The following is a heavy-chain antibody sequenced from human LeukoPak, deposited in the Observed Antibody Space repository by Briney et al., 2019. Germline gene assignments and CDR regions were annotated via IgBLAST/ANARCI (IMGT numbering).Heavy chain of an antibody. CDR1: GFRFSSYA. Sequence: PGGSLRLACAASGFRFSSYAMSWVRQAPGKGLEWVSAISGSGVSTYYADSVKGRFTVSRDNSKNTLYLQMSSLRAEDTAVYYCARLQYSFLYGSGSYGVDYWGQGTLVTVSS. J-gene: IGHJ4*02. D-gene: IGHD3-10*01. V-gene: IGHV3-23*01. CDR2: ISGSGVST. CDR3: ARLQYSFLYGSGSYGVDY.